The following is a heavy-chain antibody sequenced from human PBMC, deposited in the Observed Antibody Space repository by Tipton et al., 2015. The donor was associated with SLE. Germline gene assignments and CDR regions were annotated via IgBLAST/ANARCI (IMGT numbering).Heavy chain of an antibody. J-gene: IGHJ3*02. CDR3: ARPLKTYWGEAFDI. V-gene: IGHV4-39*07. D-gene: IGHD3-16*01. Sequence: TLSLTCTVSGGSIRSSGYYWHWIRQSPGKGLEWIGNMYYTGSPYYNPSLKNRVTISGDTSKNQFSLKLTSVTAADTAVYYCARPLKTYWGEAFDIWGQGTTVSVSS. CDR1: GGSIRSSGYY. CDR2: MYYTGSP.